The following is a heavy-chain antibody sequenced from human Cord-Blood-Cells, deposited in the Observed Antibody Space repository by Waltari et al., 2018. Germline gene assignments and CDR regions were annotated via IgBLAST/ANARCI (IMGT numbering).Heavy chain of an antibody. CDR1: GGTFSSYA. D-gene: IGHD1-26*01. V-gene: IGHV1-69*12. CDR2: IIPIFGTA. CDR3: ARDGDSGSYYRGDYYGMDV. Sequence: QVQLVQSGAEVKKPGSSVKVSCKASGGTFSSYAISWVRQAPGQGVEWVGGIIPIFGTANYAQKFQGRVTITADESTSTAYMELSSLRSEDTAVYYCARDGDSGSYYRGDYYGMDVWGQGTTVTVSS. J-gene: IGHJ6*02.